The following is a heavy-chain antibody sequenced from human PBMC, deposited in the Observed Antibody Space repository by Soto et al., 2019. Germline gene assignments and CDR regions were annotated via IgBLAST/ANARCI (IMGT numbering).Heavy chain of an antibody. CDR1: GASTSGFY. J-gene: IGHJ5*02. V-gene: IGHV4-4*07. Sequence: ETLSLTCTVSGASTSGFYWSWIRKSAGKGLEWIGRIYATGTTDYNPSLNSRAMMSVDTSKKQFSLKLRSVTAADTAVYYCVRDGTKTLRDWFDPWGQGISVTVSS. CDR3: VRDGTKTLRDWFDP. CDR2: IYATGTT. D-gene: IGHD1-1*01.